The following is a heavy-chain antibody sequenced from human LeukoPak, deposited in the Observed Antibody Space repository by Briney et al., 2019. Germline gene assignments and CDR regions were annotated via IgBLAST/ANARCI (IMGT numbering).Heavy chain of an antibody. J-gene: IGHJ4*02. CDR2: INHSGST. V-gene: IGHV4-34*01. Sequence: PSETLSLTCAVYGGSFSGYYWSWIRQPPGKGLEWIGEINHSGSTNYNPSLKSRVTISVDTSKNQFSLKLSSVTAADTAVYYCARGYSSSWMTAGAPFDYWGQGTLVTVSS. CDR3: ARGYSSSWMTAGAPFDY. D-gene: IGHD6-13*01. CDR1: GGSFSGYY.